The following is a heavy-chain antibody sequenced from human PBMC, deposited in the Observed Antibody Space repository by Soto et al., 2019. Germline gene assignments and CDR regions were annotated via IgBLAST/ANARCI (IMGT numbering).Heavy chain of an antibody. J-gene: IGHJ4*02. D-gene: IGHD2-21*01. V-gene: IGHV4-59*01. CDR1: GGSISSYY. CDR2: IYYSGNT. CDR3: ARDLFVVAGPLDY. Sequence: SETLSLTCTVSGGSISSYYWSWIRQPPGKGLEWIGHIYYSGNTDYNPSLKSRLAISIDTSKNQFSLKLSSVTAADTAVYYCARDLFVVAGPLDYWGQGTLVTVSS.